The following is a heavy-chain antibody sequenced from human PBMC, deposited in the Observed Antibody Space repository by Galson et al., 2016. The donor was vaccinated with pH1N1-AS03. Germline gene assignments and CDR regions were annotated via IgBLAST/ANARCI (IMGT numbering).Heavy chain of an antibody. CDR2: IYYSGGT. J-gene: IGHJ6*02. CDR3: ARFRSSWTFYYGLDV. D-gene: IGHD6-13*01. V-gene: IGHV4-59*01. CDR1: GGSISSYY. Sequence: SETLSLTCTVSGGSISSYYWTWIRQPPGKGLEWIGHIYYSGGTNYNPSLKSRVTISVDTSKNQFSLKLSSVTAADTAVYDCARFRSSWTFYYGLDVWGQGTTVTVSS.